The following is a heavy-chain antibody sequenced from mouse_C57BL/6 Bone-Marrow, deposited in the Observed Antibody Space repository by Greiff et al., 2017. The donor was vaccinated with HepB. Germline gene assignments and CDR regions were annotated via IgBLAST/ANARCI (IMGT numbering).Heavy chain of an antibody. Sequence: EVKLMESGPGLVKPSQSLSLTCSVTGYSITSGYYWNWIRQFPGNKLEWMGYISYDGSNNYNPSLKNRISITRDTSKNQFFLKLNSVTNEDTATYYCARGTTVVPFDYWGQGTTLTVSS. D-gene: IGHD1-1*01. CDR2: ISYDGSN. CDR1: GYSITSGYY. J-gene: IGHJ2*01. CDR3: ARGTTVVPFDY. V-gene: IGHV3-6*01.